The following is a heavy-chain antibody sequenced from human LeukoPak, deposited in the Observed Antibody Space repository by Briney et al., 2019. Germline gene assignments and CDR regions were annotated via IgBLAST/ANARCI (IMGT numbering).Heavy chain of an antibody. CDR3: ARDRGSYQVGGYYFDY. Sequence: PGGSLRLSCAASGFTFSSYGMSWVRQAPGKGLEWVSAISGSGGSTYYADSVKGRFTISRDNSKNTLYLQMNSLRAEDTAVYYRARDRGSYQVGGYYFDYWGQGTLVTVSS. CDR2: ISGSGGST. J-gene: IGHJ4*02. CDR1: GFTFSSYG. D-gene: IGHD1-26*01. V-gene: IGHV3-23*01.